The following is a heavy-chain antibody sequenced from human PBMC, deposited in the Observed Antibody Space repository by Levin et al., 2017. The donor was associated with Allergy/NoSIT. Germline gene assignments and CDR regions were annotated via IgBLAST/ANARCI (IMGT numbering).Heavy chain of an antibody. V-gene: IGHV4-39*01. CDR2: THYSGST. CDR3: ARSGNYAYDAFTF. D-gene: IGHD3-3*01. Sequence: GSLRLSCTVSGDSITSRSYFWGWIRQPPGKGLEWIGNTHYSGSTHYNSSLESRVTISVDTSKSQISLRLTSVTASDTAVYYCARSGNYAYDAFTFWGQGTMVTVSS. J-gene: IGHJ3*01. CDR1: GDSITSRSYF.